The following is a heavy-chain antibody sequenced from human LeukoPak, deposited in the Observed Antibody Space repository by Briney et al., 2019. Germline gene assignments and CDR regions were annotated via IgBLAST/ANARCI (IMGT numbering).Heavy chain of an antibody. CDR2: INPNSGGT. D-gene: IGHD6-6*01. J-gene: IGHJ6*03. V-gene: IGHV1-2*02. Sequence: ASVKVSCKASGYTFTDYYMHWVRQAPGQGLEWVGWINPNSGGTNYAQKFQGRVTMTRDTSISTAYMELSRLRSDDTAVYYCARGPYGSSEIYYYYYYMDVWGKGTTVTVSS. CDR3: ARGPYGSSEIYYYYYYMDV. CDR1: GYTFTDYY.